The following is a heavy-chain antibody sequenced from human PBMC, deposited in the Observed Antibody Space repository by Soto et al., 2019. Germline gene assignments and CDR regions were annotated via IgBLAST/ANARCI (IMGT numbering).Heavy chain of an antibody. J-gene: IGHJ4*02. Sequence: PSETLSLTCTVSGYSISSYYWSWIRQPPGKGLEWIGYIYYSGSTNYNPSLKSRVTISLDTSKNQFSLKLSSVTAADTAVYYCARRYSSSFEDSGQGTRVNVAS. D-gene: IGHD6-13*01. V-gene: IGHV4-59*01. CDR2: IYYSGST. CDR1: GYSISSYY. CDR3: ARRYSSSFED.